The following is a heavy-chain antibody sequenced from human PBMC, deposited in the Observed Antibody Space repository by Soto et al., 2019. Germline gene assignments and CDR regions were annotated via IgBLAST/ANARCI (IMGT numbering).Heavy chain of an antibody. D-gene: IGHD3-3*01. CDR2: MNPNSGNT. CDR1: GYTFTSYD. J-gene: IGHJ6*03. Sequence: GASVKVSCKASGYTFTSYDINWVRQATGQGLEWMGWMNPNSGNTGYAQKFRGRVTMTRNTSISTACMELSSLRSEYTAVYYCGRPPRAQYYDFWSSYYGNYYYYMDVWGKGTTVTVSS. CDR3: GRPPRAQYYDFWSSYYGNYYYYMDV. V-gene: IGHV1-8*01.